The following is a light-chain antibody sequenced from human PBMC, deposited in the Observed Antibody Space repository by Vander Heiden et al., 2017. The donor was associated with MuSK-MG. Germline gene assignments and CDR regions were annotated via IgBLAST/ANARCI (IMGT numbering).Light chain of an antibody. CDR3: QQYAGSPWT. J-gene: IGKJ1*01. V-gene: IGKV3-20*01. CDR2: DTS. Sequence: EIVLTQPPGTLSLSPGERATLSSRASQSIGAGYLAWFQQKPGQAPRLLLYDTSTRATGIPDRFSGSGSGTDFTLAVSGLEPEDFAVYYCQQYAGSPWTFGQGTKVELK. CDR1: QSIGAGY.